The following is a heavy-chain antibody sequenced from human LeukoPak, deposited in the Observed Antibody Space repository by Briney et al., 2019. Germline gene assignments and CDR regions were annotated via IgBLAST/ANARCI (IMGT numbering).Heavy chain of an antibody. CDR3: ASNQGSGWYL. Sequence: PGGSLRLSCAASGFTFSSYAMSWVRQAPGKGLEWVSSISSSSSCIYYADSVKGRFTISRDNAKNSLYLQMNSLRAEDTAVYYCASNQGSGWYLRGQGTLVTVSS. J-gene: IGHJ4*02. CDR2: ISSSSSCI. D-gene: IGHD6-19*01. V-gene: IGHV3-21*01. CDR1: GFTFSSYA.